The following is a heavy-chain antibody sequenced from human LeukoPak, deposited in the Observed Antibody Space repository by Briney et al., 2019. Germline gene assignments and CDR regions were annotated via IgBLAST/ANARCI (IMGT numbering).Heavy chain of an antibody. D-gene: IGHD6-19*01. CDR1: GYSFTSYW. J-gene: IGHJ4*02. CDR2: IDPSDSYT. Sequence: GESLKISCKGSGYSFTSYWISWVRQMPGKGLEWMGRIDPSDSYTSYSPSFQGHVTISADKSISTAYPQWSSLKASDTAMYYCARSYSSGWYVTYNDYWGQGTLVTVSS. CDR3: ARSYSSGWYVTYNDY. V-gene: IGHV5-10-1*01.